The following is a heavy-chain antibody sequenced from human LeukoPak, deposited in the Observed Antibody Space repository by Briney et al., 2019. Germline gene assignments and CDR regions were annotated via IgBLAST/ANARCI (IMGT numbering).Heavy chain of an antibody. D-gene: IGHD6-13*01. CDR2: MNPNSGNT. CDR3: ARVSSSWSGYYFDY. V-gene: IGHV1-8*01. J-gene: IGHJ4*02. CDR1: GYTFTSYD. Sequence: ASVKVSCKASGYTFTSYDINWVRQATGQGLEWMGWMNPNSGNTGYAQKFQGRVTMTRNTSISTAYMEPSSLRSEDTAVYYCARVSSSWSGYYFDYWGQGTLVTVSS.